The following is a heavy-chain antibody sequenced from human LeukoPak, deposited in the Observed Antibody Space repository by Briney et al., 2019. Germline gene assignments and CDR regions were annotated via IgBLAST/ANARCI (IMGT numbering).Heavy chain of an antibody. Sequence: PSETLSLACTVSGGSISSYYWSWIRQSPGKGLEWIGYIYYSGSTNYNPSLQSRVTISVDTSKNQFSLRLSSVSAADTAVYYCARVQFDFWSGSKNYYFDYWGQGTLVTVSS. J-gene: IGHJ4*02. D-gene: IGHD3-3*01. CDR2: IYYSGST. CDR1: GGSISSYY. CDR3: ARVQFDFWSGSKNYYFDY. V-gene: IGHV4-59*01.